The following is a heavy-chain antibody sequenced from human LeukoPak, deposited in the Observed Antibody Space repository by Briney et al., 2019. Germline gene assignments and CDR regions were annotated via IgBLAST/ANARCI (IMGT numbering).Heavy chain of an antibody. CDR1: GFTFSSSA. V-gene: IGHV3-23*01. J-gene: IGHJ4*02. D-gene: IGHD5-18*01. CDR3: ARDENQSGGYSFGYGY. Sequence: GGSLRLSCAASGFTFSSSAMSWVRQVPGKGLEWVSGISASGGSTSYADSVRGRFTISRDNSKNTLYVQMNSLRDEDTAVYYCARDENQSGGYSFGYGYWGQGTLVTVSS. CDR2: ISASGGST.